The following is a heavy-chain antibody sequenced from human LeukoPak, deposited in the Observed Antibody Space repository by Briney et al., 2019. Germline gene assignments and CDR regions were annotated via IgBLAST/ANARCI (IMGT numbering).Heavy chain of an antibody. Sequence: GGSLRLSCAASGFTFSDYYMSWIRQAPGKGLEWVSYISSSGSTIYYADSVKGRFTISRDNAKNSLYLQMNSLRAEDTAVYYCARDPYYYDSSGHFDYWGQGTLVTVSS. CDR3: ARDPYYYDSSGHFDY. CDR1: GFTFSDYY. V-gene: IGHV3-11*01. D-gene: IGHD3-22*01. CDR2: ISSSGSTI. J-gene: IGHJ4*02.